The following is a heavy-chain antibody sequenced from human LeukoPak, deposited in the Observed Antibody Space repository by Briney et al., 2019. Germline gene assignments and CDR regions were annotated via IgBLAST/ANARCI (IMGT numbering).Heavy chain of an antibody. CDR1: GFIFSSYA. Sequence: GRSLRLSCAVSGFIFSSYAMHWVRQAPGKGLEWVAVISYDGSNKYYADSVKGRFTISRDNSKNTLYLQMNSLRAEDTAVYYCARAPRTTVTHSIDYWGQGTLVTVFS. D-gene: IGHD4-17*01. CDR3: ARAPRTTVTHSIDY. J-gene: IGHJ4*02. V-gene: IGHV3-30-3*01. CDR2: ISYDGSNK.